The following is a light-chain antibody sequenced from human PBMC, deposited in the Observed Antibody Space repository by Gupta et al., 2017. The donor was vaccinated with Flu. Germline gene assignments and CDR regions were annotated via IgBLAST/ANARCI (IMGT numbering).Light chain of an antibody. Sequence: QSATTHPRSVSRPPGPSGTLSCTGSRNDVGGSNRVSWYQQRPGKAPKLILYDVTERPSGVPERFSASKSGNTASLTIAGLQADDEADYYCSSHACRDTCVFGTGTTLTVL. CDR3: SSHACRDTCV. CDR1: RNDVGGSNR. J-gene: IGLJ1*01. CDR2: DVT. V-gene: IGLV2-11*01.